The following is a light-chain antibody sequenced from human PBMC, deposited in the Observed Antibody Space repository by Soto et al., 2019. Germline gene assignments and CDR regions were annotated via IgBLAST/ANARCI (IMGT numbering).Light chain of an antibody. CDR2: DAS. Sequence: GDRVTITCRVSQSISSWLAWYQQKPGKAPKLLIYDASSLESGVPSKFSGSGSGTEFTLTISSLQPDDFATYYCQQYNSYWYTFGQGTKLEIK. CDR3: QQYNSYWYT. CDR1: QSISSW. V-gene: IGKV1-5*01. J-gene: IGKJ2*01.